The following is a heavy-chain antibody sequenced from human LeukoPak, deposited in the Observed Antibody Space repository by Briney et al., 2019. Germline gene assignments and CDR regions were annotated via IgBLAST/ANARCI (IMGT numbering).Heavy chain of an antibody. D-gene: IGHD1-20*01. CDR3: ASSLTETPSY. Sequence: GGSLRLSCAASGFTFSSYEMNWVRQAPGKGLEWVSYISSSGSTIYYADSVKGRFTISRDNAKNSLYLQMNSLRAEDTAVYYCASSLTETPSYWGQGTLVTVSS. CDR2: ISSSGSTI. CDR1: GFTFSSYE. J-gene: IGHJ4*02. V-gene: IGHV3-48*03.